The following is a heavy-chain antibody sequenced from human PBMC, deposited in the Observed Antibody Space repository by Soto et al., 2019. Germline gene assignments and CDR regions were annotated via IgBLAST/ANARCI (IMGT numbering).Heavy chain of an antibody. CDR3: ARDRLMATAGTARHYFGLDV. V-gene: IGHV4-31*03. CDR1: GGSTRSGGYY. J-gene: IGHJ6*02. D-gene: IGHD5-18*01. Sequence: SETLSLTCTVSGGSTRSGGYYWSWVRQNPRRGLEWIGNIYYSGNAYYNPSLKSRLTISVDTSKNQFSLNLSSVTAADTAVYYCARDRLMATAGTARHYFGLDVWGQGTTVTVSS. CDR2: IYYSGNA.